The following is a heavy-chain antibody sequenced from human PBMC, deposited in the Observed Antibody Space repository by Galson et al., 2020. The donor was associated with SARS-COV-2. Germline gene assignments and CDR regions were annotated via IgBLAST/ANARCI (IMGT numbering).Heavy chain of an antibody. CDR1: GFTFSGNT. V-gene: IGHV3-21*06. CDR2: ITRSGTFI. Sequence: GESLKISCAASGFTFSGNTMNWVRQAPGKGLEWVSSITRSGTFIEYADSVKGRFTISRDNDKNSLYLQMNSLRVEDTAVYYCVREGRPTVDVQATTFSSWGQGTLVTVSS. CDR3: VREGRPTVDVQATTFSS. J-gene: IGHJ5*02. D-gene: IGHD5-12*01.